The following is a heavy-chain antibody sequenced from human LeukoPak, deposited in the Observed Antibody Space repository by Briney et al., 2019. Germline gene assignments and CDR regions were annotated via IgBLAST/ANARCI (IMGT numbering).Heavy chain of an antibody. CDR2: INPSGST. CDR3: ARGVSRYSNN. D-gene: IGHD6-13*01. V-gene: IGHV4-34*01. CDR1: GGSIVSYY. Sequence: SETLSLTCTVSGGSIVSYYWTWIRQPPGKGLEWIGEINPSGSTNYNPSLKSRVTISVDTSKNQFSLKLSSVTAADTAVYYCARGVSRYSNNWGQGTLVTVSS. J-gene: IGHJ4*02.